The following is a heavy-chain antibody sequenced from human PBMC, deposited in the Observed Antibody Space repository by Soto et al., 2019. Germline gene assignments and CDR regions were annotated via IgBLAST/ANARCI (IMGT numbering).Heavy chain of an antibody. V-gene: IGHV4-39*01. J-gene: IGHJ4*02. D-gene: IGHD3-16*02. Sequence: QMQLQESGPGLVKPSETLSLTCTVSNGSISTTSYNLGWIRQSPGKGLEWIGTIFYTGTTSYNPSFKSRVTITFDTSKNQSSLKLASVSAADTAVYFCARHGSFWGQGILVVVSS. CDR2: IFYTGTT. CDR1: NGSISTTSYN. CDR3: ARHGSF.